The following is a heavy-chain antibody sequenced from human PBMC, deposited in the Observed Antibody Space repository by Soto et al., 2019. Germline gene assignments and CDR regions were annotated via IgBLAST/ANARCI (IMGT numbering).Heavy chain of an antibody. CDR2: IYWDDSK. J-gene: IGHJ4*02. V-gene: IGHV2-5*02. D-gene: IGHD3-16*01. CDR3: VQKGGGDRILDY. CDR1: GFSLSTTGVG. Sequence: QITLKESGPMLVKPTQTLTLTCTFSGFSLSTTGVGVGWIRQPPGKALEWLALIYWDDSKHYSPSLESRLTTPKNPPKTRGVLKRPNRDPVETPKNYGVQKGGGDRILDYWGQGTLVTVSS.